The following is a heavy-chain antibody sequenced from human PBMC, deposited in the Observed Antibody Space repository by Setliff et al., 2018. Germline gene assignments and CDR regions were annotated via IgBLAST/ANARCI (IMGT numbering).Heavy chain of an antibody. CDR3: ARMGGFQYMDF. D-gene: IGHD3-3*01. J-gene: IGHJ6*03. CDR2: VYSSGST. V-gene: IGHV4-59*08. Sequence: PSETLSLTCTVSGTSINSYYWTWIRQSPGKGLEWIGFVYSSGSTIYNPSLKGRATLSIDASKRQFSLKLTSVTAADTAVYYCARMGGFQYMDFWGKGTTVTVSS. CDR1: GTSINSYY.